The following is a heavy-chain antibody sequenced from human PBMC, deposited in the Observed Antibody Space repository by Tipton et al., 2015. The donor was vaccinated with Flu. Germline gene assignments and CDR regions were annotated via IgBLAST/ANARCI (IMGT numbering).Heavy chain of an antibody. CDR2: IGRSSGTT. V-gene: IGHV3-48*02. D-gene: IGHD5-12*01. J-gene: IGHJ6*02. CDR1: GFTFSGNP. CDR3: ARGGLRSTFYYGMDV. Sequence: SLRLSCAASGFTFSGNPMNWVRQAPGKGLEWLSYIGRSSGTTYYAESAKGRFTISRDNANNSLYLQMNSLRDGDTAVYYCARGGLRSTFYYGMDVWGQGTTVTGSS.